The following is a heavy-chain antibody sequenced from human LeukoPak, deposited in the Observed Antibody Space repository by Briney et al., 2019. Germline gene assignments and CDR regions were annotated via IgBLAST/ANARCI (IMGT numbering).Heavy chain of an antibody. CDR1: GFTFSSYG. CDR3: AKDIQVYYYYGMDV. V-gene: IGHV3-30*18. J-gene: IGHJ6*02. Sequence: PGGSLRLSCAASGFTFSSYGMHWVRQAPGKGLEWVAVISYDGSSKYYADSVKGRFTISRDNSKNTLYLQMNSLRAEDTAVYYCAKDIQVYYYYGMDVWGQGTTVTVSS. D-gene: IGHD2-21*01. CDR2: ISYDGSSK.